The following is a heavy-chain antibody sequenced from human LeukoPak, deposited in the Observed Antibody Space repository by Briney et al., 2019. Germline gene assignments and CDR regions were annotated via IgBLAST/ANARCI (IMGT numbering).Heavy chain of an antibody. J-gene: IGHJ6*03. D-gene: IGHD1-1*01. CDR2: ISSSSSYI. Sequence: GGSLRLSCAASGFTFSSYSMNWVRQAPGKGLEWVSSISSSSSYIYYADSVKGRFTISRDNAKNSLYLQMNSLRADDTAVYYCARDRNGAPYYYYMDVWGKGTTVTISS. CDR1: GFTFSSYS. V-gene: IGHV3-21*04. CDR3: ARDRNGAPYYYYMDV.